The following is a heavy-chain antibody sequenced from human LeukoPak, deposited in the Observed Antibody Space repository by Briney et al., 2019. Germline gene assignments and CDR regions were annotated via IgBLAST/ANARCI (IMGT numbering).Heavy chain of an antibody. CDR2: IYYSGTT. J-gene: IGHJ6*02. V-gene: IGHV4-30-4*01. CDR1: GGSISSGDYY. Sequence: PSQTLSLTCTVSGGSISSGDYYWSWIRQPPGKALEWIGYIYYSGTTYYNPSLKSRLSISLDTSKNQFSLKLSSVTAADTAVYYCARDSGSNYGMDVWGQGTTVTVSS. D-gene: IGHD1-26*01. CDR3: ARDSGSNYGMDV.